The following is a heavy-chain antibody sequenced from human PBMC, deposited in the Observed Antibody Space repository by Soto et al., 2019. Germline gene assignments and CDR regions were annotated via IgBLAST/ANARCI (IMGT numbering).Heavy chain of an antibody. J-gene: IGHJ4*02. Sequence: GGSLRLSCAASGFTFSSYIMNWVRQAPGKGLEWVSSISSSSSYIYYADSVKGRFTISRDNAKNSLYLQMNSLRAEDTAVYYCARGLEQWPYYFDYWGQGTLVTVSS. CDR2: ISSSSSYI. D-gene: IGHD6-19*01. V-gene: IGHV3-21*01. CDR1: GFTFSSYI. CDR3: ARGLEQWPYYFDY.